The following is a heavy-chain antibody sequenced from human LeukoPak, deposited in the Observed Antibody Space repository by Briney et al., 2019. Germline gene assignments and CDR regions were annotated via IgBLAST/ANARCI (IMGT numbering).Heavy chain of an antibody. CDR2: INERATII. Sequence: GGSLRLSCAASGFTFSNYGMHWVRQAPGKGLEWVSRINERATIISYADSVKGRFTISRENARNTLYLQMNSLTAEDTAVYYCVRDLILVWTPGDDFDHWGQGTLVTVSS. D-gene: IGHD3-16*01. J-gene: IGHJ4*02. V-gene: IGHV3-74*01. CDR3: VRDLILVWTPGDDFDH. CDR1: GFTFSNYG.